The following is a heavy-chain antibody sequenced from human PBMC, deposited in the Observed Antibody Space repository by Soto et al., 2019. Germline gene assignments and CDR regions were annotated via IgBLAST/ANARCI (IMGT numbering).Heavy chain of an antibody. CDR2: IYYSGST. D-gene: IGHD3-10*01. J-gene: IGHJ6*02. CDR1: GGSISSGDYY. CDR3: ASYGSGSYYNYYYGMDV. V-gene: IGHV4-30-4*01. Sequence: PSETLSLTCTVSGGSISSGDYYWSWIRQPPGKGLEWIGYIYYSGSTYYNPSLKSRVTISVDTSKNQFSLKLSSVTAADTAVYYCASYGSGSYYNYYYGMDVWGQGTTVTVYS.